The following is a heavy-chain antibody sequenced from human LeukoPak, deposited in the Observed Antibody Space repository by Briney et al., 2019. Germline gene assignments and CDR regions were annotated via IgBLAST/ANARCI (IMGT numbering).Heavy chain of an antibody. CDR3: ARRDAYNLDY. CDR1: GFTFSNYA. J-gene: IGHJ4*02. V-gene: IGHV3-30*04. CDR2: ISHDGGSNT. Sequence: GRSLRLSCEASGFTFSNYAVHWVRQAPGRGLEWVAVISHDGGSNTYYADSVKGRFTVSRDNSKNTLYLLMNSLRLEDTAMYFCARRDAYNLDYWGRGTLVTVSS. D-gene: IGHD5-24*01.